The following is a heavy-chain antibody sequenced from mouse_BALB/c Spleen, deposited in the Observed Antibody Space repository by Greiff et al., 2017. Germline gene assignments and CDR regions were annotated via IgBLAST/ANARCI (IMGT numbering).Heavy chain of an antibody. CDR1: GYTFTDYN. D-gene: IGHD6-5*01. Sequence: EVQLKQSGPELVKPGASVKISCKASGYTFTDYNMHWVKQSHGKSLEWIGYIYPYNGGTGYNQKFKSKAILTVDNSSSTAYMKLRSLTSEDSAVYYCARRGRPPMQVDYWGEGTSVTVSS. CDR3: ARRGRPPMQVDY. V-gene: IGHV1S29*02. CDR2: IYPYNGGT. J-gene: IGHJ4*01.